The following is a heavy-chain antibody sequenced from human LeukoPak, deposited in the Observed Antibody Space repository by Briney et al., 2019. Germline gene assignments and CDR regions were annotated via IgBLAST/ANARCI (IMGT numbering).Heavy chain of an antibody. V-gene: IGHV3-21*04. CDR1: GFTFSSYS. Sequence: PGGSLRLSCAASGFTFSSYSMNWVRQAPGKGLEWVSSISSSSSYIYYADSVKGRFTISRDNSKNTLYLQMNSLRAEDTAVYYCADGMPTDYWGQGTLVTVSS. CDR3: ADGMPTDY. CDR2: ISSSSSYI. D-gene: IGHD2-2*01. J-gene: IGHJ4*02.